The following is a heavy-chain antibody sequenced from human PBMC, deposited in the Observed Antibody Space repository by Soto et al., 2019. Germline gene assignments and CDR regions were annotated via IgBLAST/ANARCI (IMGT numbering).Heavy chain of an antibody. V-gene: IGHV1-46*01. CDR1: GYTFTSYY. J-gene: IGHJ6*02. CDR2: INPSGGST. D-gene: IGHD1-26*01. Sequence: GASVKVSCKASGYTFTSYYMHWVRQAPGQGLEWMGIINPSGGSTSYAQKFQGRVTMTRDTSTSTVYMELSSLRSEDTAVYYCAIYLEWELLLIPDYYYYGMDVWGQGTTVTVSS. CDR3: AIYLEWELLLIPDYYYYGMDV.